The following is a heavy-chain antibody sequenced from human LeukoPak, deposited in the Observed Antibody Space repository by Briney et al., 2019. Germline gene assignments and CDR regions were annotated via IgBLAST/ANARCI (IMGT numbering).Heavy chain of an antibody. CDR3: ARGGMGTNGYVNYYYHNMDV. CDR2: INTDGSSA. V-gene: IGHV3-74*01. D-gene: IGHD5-18*01. J-gene: IGHJ6*03. CDR1: GFTFSGSW. Sequence: GGSLRLSCAASGFTFSGSWMHWVRQGPGKGLVWLSRINTDGSSAVYADSVRGRFTLSRDNAKNTLYLQMNSLRAEDTAVYYCARGGMGTNGYVNYYYHNMDVWGKGTAVTVSS.